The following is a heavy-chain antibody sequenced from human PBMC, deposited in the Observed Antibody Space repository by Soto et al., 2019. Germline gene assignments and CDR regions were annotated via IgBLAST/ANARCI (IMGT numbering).Heavy chain of an antibody. J-gene: IGHJ4*02. Sequence: PAETLSLTCIVSGESISSSSYYWGWIRQPPGTGLEWIGSIYYSGRTYYNPSFKSRVTISIDTSKNQFSLKLSSATATDTAVYYCARQRTTVVTQAYVDHWGQGALVTVSS. CDR3: ARQRTTVVTQAYVDH. V-gene: IGHV4-39*01. D-gene: IGHD2-21*02. CDR2: IYYSGRT. CDR1: GESISSSSYY.